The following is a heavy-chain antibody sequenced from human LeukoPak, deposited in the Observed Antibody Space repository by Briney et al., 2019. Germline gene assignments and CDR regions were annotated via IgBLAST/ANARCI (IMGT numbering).Heavy chain of an antibody. CDR2: IYCSGST. D-gene: IGHD5-24*01. CDR3: ARVGGYNSPPIL. J-gene: IGHJ4*02. V-gene: IGHV4-59*01. CDR1: GGSISNYY. Sequence: PSKTLSLTCTVSGGSISNYYWSWIRQPPGKGLKWIGYIYCSGSTNYNPSLKSRVTISVDTSKNQFSLKLSSVTAADTAVYYCARVGGYNSPPILWGPGSLVTVSS.